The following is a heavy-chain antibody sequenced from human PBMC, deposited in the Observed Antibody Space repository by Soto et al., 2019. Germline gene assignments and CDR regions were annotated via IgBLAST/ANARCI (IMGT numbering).Heavy chain of an antibody. CDR1: GFTFSSYA. V-gene: IGHV3-23*01. CDR2: ISGSGGST. J-gene: IGHJ6*02. CDR3: AKGFEAMVLSYYYGMDV. D-gene: IGHD5-18*01. Sequence: EVQLLESGGGLVQPGGSLRLSCAASGFTFSSYAMSWVRQAPGKGLEWVSAISGSGGSTYYAHSVKGRFTISRDNSKNTLYLQMNSLRAEDTAVYYCAKGFEAMVLSYYYGMDVWGQGTTVTVSS.